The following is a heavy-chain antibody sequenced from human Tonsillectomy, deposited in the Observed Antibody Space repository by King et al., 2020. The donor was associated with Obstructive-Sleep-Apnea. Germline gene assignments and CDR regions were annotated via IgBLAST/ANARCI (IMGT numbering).Heavy chain of an antibody. J-gene: IGHJ4*02. V-gene: IGHV1-46*01. CDR1: GYTFTSYY. CDR3: ARDLTTVVTQAYFDY. D-gene: IGHD4-23*01. CDR2: INPSGGST. Sequence: VQLVESGAEVKKPGASVKVSCKAYGYTFTSYYMHWVRQAPGQGLEWMGIINPSGGSTSYAQKFQGRVTMTRDTSTSTVYMELSSLRSEETAVYYCARDLTTVVTQAYFDYWGQGTLVTVSS.